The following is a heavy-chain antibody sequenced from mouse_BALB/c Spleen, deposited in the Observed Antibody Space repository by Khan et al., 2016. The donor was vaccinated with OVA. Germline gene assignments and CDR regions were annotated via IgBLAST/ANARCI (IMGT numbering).Heavy chain of an antibody. Sequence: QVQLQQSGPELVRPGVSVKISCKGSGYTFTDYALHWVKQSHAKSLEWIGLISTYSGNTNSKQKVKGKATMTVDKSSSTAYMELARLTSEDSASYYCTRPAYDGYYDYWGQGTTLTVSS. J-gene: IGHJ2*01. CDR3: TRPAYDGYYDY. V-gene: IGHV1S137*01. CDR2: ISTYSGNT. D-gene: IGHD2-3*01. CDR1: GYTFTDYA.